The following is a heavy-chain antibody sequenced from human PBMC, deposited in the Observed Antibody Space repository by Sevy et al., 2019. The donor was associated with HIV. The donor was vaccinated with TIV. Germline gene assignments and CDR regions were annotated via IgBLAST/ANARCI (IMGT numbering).Heavy chain of an antibody. CDR2: INSDGRST. Sequence: GGSLRLSCAASGFTFSSYWMHWVRQAPGKGLVWVSRINSDGRSTSYADSVKGRFTISRDNAKNTLYLQMNSLRAEDTAVYYCARVQYGDYGYYYDGMDVWGQGTTVTVSS. V-gene: IGHV3-74*01. CDR1: GFTFSSYW. D-gene: IGHD4-17*01. J-gene: IGHJ6*02. CDR3: ARVQYGDYGYYYDGMDV.